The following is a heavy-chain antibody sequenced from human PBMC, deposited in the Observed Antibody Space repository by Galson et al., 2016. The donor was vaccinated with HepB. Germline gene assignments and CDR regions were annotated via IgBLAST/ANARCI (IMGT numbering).Heavy chain of an antibody. CDR1: GFIFSSYS. D-gene: IGHD3-10*01. CDR3: ARDGPWGSYYPYFDF. CDR2: IRSSGSTI. Sequence: SLRLSCAASGFIFSSYSMNWVRQAPGKGLEWVSYIRSSGSTIYYADSVKGRFTISRDNARNSLYLHMNSLRDEDTAVYYCARDGPWGSYYPYFDFWGQGTLVTVSS. J-gene: IGHJ4*02. V-gene: IGHV3-48*02.